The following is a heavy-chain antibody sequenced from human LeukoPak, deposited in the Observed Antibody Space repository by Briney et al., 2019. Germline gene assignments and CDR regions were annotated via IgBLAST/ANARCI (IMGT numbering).Heavy chain of an antibody. CDR2: VNKEGTEK. CDR1: GFTFSDSR. J-gene: IGHJ4*02. Sequence: GGSLRLSCAASGFTFSDSRMTWVRQAPGTGLEWVSNVNKEGTEKHFLDSVEGRFTISRDNAKKSLYLQMRRLRTEDTAVYFCVRGAWYFESWGQGTLVTVSS. CDR3: VRGAWYFES. V-gene: IGHV3-7*04.